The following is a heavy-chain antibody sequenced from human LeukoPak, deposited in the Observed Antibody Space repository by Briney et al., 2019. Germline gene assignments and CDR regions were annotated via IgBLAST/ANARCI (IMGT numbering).Heavy chain of an antibody. V-gene: IGHV1-69*05. J-gene: IGHJ4*02. Sequence: SVKVSCKASGGTFSSYSISWVRQAPGQGLEWMGGIIPLFGTTNYAQKFQGRVTITTDESTSTAYMELSSLRSDDTAVYYCARGNFYDSSGYYHRVLGYWGQGALVTVSS. CDR1: GGTFSSYS. D-gene: IGHD3-22*01. CDR2: IIPLFGTT. CDR3: ARGNFYDSSGYYHRVLGY.